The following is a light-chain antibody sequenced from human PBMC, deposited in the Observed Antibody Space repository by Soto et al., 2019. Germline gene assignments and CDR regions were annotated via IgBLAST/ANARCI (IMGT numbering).Light chain of an antibody. CDR2: RAS. Sequence: QSVLTQPPSASGTPGQRVTISCSGSSSNIGSNYVYWYQQVPGTAPRLLMYRASQRPSGVPDRFSGSKSGTSASLALSGLRSEDEADYYCAAWDDTLKGLVFGGGTKLTVL. CDR3: AAWDDTLKGLV. J-gene: IGLJ2*01. V-gene: IGLV1-47*01. CDR1: SSNIGSNY.